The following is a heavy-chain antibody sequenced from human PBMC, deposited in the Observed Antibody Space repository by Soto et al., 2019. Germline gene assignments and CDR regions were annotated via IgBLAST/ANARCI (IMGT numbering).Heavy chain of an antibody. Sequence: SETLSLTCAVYGGSFSGYYWSWIRQPPGKGLEWIGEINHSGSTNYNPSLKSRVTISVDTSKNQFSLKLSSVTAADTAVYYCARGGYSYGKGFYYYYGMDVWGQGATVTVSS. CDR3: ARGGYSYGKGFYYYYGMDV. CDR2: INHSGST. D-gene: IGHD5-18*01. CDR1: GGSFSGYY. J-gene: IGHJ6*02. V-gene: IGHV4-34*01.